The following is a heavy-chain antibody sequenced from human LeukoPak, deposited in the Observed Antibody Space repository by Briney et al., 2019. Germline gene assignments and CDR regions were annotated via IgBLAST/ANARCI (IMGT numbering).Heavy chain of an antibody. Sequence: GGSLRLSLAASRFTLINQAMNEVGQAGWKGREGVSSISGSGAMTSYADSVKGRFTISRDNAMDTPYLQMNSLRADDTAVYYCVKDRVYGSGSQFDSWGQGTLVIVSS. CDR3: VKDRVYGSGSQFDS. CDR1: RFTLINQA. V-gene: IGHV3-23*01. CDR2: ISGSGAMT. D-gene: IGHD3-10*01. J-gene: IGHJ4*02.